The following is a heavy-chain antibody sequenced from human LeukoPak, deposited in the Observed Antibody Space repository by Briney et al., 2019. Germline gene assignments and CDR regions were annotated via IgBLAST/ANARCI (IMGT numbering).Heavy chain of an antibody. CDR1: GYTFTCYY. CDR3: ARDLIRGNWFDP. CDR2: INPNSGGT. D-gene: IGHD2/OR15-2a*01. V-gene: IGHV1-2*02. J-gene: IGHJ5*02. Sequence: GASVKVSCKASGYTFTCYYMHWVRQAPGQGLEWMGWINPNSGGTNYAQKFQGRVTMTRDTSISTAYMELSRLRSDDTAVYYCARDLIRGNWFDPWGQGTLVTVSS.